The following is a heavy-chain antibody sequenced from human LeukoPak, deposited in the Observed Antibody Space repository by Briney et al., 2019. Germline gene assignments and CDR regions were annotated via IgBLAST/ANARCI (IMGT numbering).Heavy chain of an antibody. V-gene: IGHV3-23*01. J-gene: IGHJ4*02. CDR3: AGRNSSWISPHYFAY. CDR1: GFTFSNFA. Sequence: GGSLRLSYAASGFTFSNFAMNWVRQAPGKGLEWVSGIVGSGISTYYTDSVKGRFTISRDNSKNTLYLQMNSLRVEDTAVYYCAGRNSSWISPHYFAYWGQGALVTVSS. CDR2: IVGSGIST. D-gene: IGHD6-13*01.